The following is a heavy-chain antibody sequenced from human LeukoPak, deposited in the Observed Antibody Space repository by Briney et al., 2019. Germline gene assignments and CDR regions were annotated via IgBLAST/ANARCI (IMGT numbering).Heavy chain of an antibody. CDR2: INHSGST. D-gene: IGHD3-22*01. CDR3: ARGTIYYDSSGYYYLSRSGWFDP. V-gene: IGHV4-34*01. J-gene: IGHJ5*02. CDR1: GGSFSGYY. Sequence: PSETLSLTCAVYGGSFSGYYWSWIRQPPGKGLEWIGEINHSGSTNYNPSLKSRVTISVDTSKNQFSLKLSSVTAADTAVYYCARGTIYYDSSGYYYLSRSGWFDPWGQGTLVTVSS.